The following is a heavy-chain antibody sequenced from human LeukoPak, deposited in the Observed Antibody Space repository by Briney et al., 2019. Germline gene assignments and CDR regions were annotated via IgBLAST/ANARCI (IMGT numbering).Heavy chain of an antibody. V-gene: IGHV3-21*01. CDR1: GFTFSSYS. CDR3: ARGHCSGGSCEIDY. CDR2: ISSSSSYI. Sequence: GGSLRLSCAASGFTFSSYSMNWVRQTPGKGLEWVSSISSSSSYIYYADSVKGRFTISRDNAKNSLYLQMNSLRAEDTAVYYCARGHCSGGSCEIDYWGQGTLVTVSS. J-gene: IGHJ4*02. D-gene: IGHD2-15*01.